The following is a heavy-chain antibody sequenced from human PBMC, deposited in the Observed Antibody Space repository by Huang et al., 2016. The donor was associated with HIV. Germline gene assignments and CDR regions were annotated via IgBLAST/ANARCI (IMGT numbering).Heavy chain of an antibody. CDR1: GYGFSSYW. V-gene: IGHV5-51*01. Sequence: EVLLVQSGAELKEPGESLKISCKASGYGFSSYWIGWVRQEPGKGLEGMGIIYLRDLETKYRPSLDGQVPIAADKSTRTAYLQWESLKAPDTAIYFCARQVDGFRSHFDFWGQGTLVSVSS. CDR3: ARQVDGFRSHFDF. CDR2: IYLRDLET. D-gene: IGHD5-18*01. J-gene: IGHJ4*02.